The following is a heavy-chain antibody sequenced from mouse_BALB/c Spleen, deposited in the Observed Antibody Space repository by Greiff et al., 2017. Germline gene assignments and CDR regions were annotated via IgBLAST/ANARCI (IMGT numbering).Heavy chain of an antibody. J-gene: IGHJ1*01. D-gene: IGHD1-1*01. Sequence: VKLMESGPGLVAPSQSLSITCTVSGFSLTSYGVHWVRQPPGKGLEWLGVIWAGGSTNYNSALMSRLSISKDNSKSQVFLKMNSLQTDDTAMYYCASPYYGSSYWYFDVGGAGTTVTVSS. CDR2: IWAGGST. V-gene: IGHV2-9*02. CDR1: GFSLTSYG. CDR3: ASPYYGSSYWYFDV.